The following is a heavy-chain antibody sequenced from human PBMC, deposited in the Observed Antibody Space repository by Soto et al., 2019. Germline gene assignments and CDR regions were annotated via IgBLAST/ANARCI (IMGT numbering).Heavy chain of an antibody. J-gene: IGHJ4*02. CDR3: ARDLAKGGGSVGFYY. CDR1: GYTFTVYY. V-gene: IGHV1-2*02. Sequence: QVQLVQSGAEVKKPGASVNVSCKASGYTFTVYYMHWVRQAPGQGLEWMGWINPKSGGRMYPQKFKGRVTMTWDTSISAACMALTRLRSDDTAVYYCARDLAKGGGSVGFYYWGQGTLVTVSS. CDR2: INPKSGGR. D-gene: IGHD1-26*01.